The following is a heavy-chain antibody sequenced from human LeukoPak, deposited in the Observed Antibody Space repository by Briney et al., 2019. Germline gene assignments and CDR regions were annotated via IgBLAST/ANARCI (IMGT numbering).Heavy chain of an antibody. V-gene: IGHV4-38-2*02. J-gene: IGHJ4*02. D-gene: IGHD7-27*01. CDR3: ASLTGDGY. CDR1: GYSISSGYY. CDR2: IYHSGST. Sequence: KPSETLSLTCTVSGYSISSGYYWGWIRQPPGKGLEWIGSIYHSGSTYYNPSLKSRVTISVDTSKNRFSLKLSSVTAADTAVYYCASLTGDGYWGQGTLVTVSS.